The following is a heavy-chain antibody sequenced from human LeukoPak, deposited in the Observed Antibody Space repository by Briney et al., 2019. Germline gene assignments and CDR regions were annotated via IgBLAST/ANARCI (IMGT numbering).Heavy chain of an antibody. CDR1: GYSISSGYY. J-gene: IGHJ5*02. V-gene: IGHV4-38-2*02. CDR3: ARDYGPQNWFDP. CDR2: IYYSGST. Sequence: PSETLSLTCTVSGYSISSGYYWGWIRQPPGKGLEWIGSIYYSGSTYYNPSLKSRVTISVDTSKNQFSLKLSSVTAADTAVYYCARDYGPQNWFDPWGQGTLVTVSS. D-gene: IGHD4-17*01.